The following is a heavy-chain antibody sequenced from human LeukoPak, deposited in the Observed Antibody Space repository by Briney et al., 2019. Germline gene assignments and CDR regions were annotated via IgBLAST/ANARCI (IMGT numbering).Heavy chain of an antibody. Sequence: SETLSLTCIVSGDSLTSNNYFWGWIRQSPGKGLEWLGSMYYSGVTYYSPSFKSRVTMSLDTSNNQFSLSLNSVTAADTAVYYCARRSFCAGDCLCLDYWGQGILVTVSS. CDR1: GDSLTSNNYF. CDR3: ARRSFCAGDCLCLDY. CDR2: MYYSGVT. D-gene: IGHD2-21*02. V-gene: IGHV4-39*01. J-gene: IGHJ4*02.